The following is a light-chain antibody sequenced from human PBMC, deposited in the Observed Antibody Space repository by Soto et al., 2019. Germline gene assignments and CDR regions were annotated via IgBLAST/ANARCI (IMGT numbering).Light chain of an antibody. CDR3: QQYGASLLT. V-gene: IGKV3-20*01. J-gene: IGKJ2*01. Sequence: ELVLTQSPGTLSLSPGERATLSYRASQTINLAWYQQKPGQAPRLLIYAASIRAAGIPDRFSGSGSGTDFTLTISRLEPEDFAVYYCQQYGASLLTFGQGTKLEIK. CDR2: AAS. CDR1: QTIN.